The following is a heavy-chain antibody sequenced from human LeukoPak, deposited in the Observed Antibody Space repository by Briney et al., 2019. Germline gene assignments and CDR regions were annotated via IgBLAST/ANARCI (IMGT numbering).Heavy chain of an antibody. CDR3: ATKGGSYCSGGSCYDY. J-gene: IGHJ4*02. D-gene: IGHD2-15*01. CDR2: IIPILGIA. CDR1: GYTFTSYA. Sequence: ASVKVSCKASGYTFTSYAISWVRQAPGQGLEWMGRIIPILGIANYAQKFQGRVTITADKSTSTAYMELSSLRSEDTAVYYCATKGGSYCSGGSCYDYWGQGTLVTVSS. V-gene: IGHV1-69*04.